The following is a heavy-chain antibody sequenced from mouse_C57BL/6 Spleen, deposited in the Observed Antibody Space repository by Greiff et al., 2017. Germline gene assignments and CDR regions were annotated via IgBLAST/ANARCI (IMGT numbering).Heavy chain of an antibody. Sequence: EVQLQQSGPELVKPGASVKISCTASGYTFTDYYMNWVKQSHGKSLEWLGYINPNNGGTSYAQKFKGRSTLTVDKSSSTDYMELRSLTSEDSAVYDCARSGLGRRWFAYWGQGTLVTVSA. CDR1: GYTFTDYY. CDR3: ARSGLGRRWFAY. D-gene: IGHD3-3*01. CDR2: INPNNGGT. V-gene: IGHV1-26*01. J-gene: IGHJ3*01.